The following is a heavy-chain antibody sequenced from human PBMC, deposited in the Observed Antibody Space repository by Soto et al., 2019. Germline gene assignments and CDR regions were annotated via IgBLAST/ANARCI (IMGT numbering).Heavy chain of an antibody. Sequence: QVQLQESGPGLVKSSETLSLTCTVSGASITSYYWSWFRQPPGKGLEWIGDFYYSGRTDYNSFFKSRVAISVEIAKNQFSLTLSSLSAADTAVYFCTRVGCSSGYCYYDYWGQGTLVTVSS. D-gene: IGHD3-3*01. CDR2: FYYSGRT. CDR1: GASITSYY. V-gene: IGHV4-59*01. CDR3: TRVGCSSGYCYYDY. J-gene: IGHJ4*02.